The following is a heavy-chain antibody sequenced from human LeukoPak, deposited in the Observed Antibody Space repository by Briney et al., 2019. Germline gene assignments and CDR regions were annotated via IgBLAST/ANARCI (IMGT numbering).Heavy chain of an antibody. Sequence: SETLSLTCTVSGGSISSSSYYWAWIRQPPGKGLEWIGSIYYSGSTYYNPSLRSRVTISVDTSKNQFSLKLSSVTASDTAVYYRARRAYSGSYPSYFDYWGQGTLVTVSS. CDR1: GGSISSSSYY. D-gene: IGHD1-26*01. CDR3: ARRAYSGSYPSYFDY. V-gene: IGHV4-39*01. CDR2: IYYSGST. J-gene: IGHJ4*02.